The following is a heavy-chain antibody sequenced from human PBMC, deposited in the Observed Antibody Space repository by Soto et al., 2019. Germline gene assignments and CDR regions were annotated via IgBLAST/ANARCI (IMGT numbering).Heavy chain of an antibody. Sequence: ASVKVSCKASGYTFTGYYIHWVRQAPGQGLEWVGWINPDNGDTNYAQKFQGRVSMTRDTSTSTAYMGLSSLRFDDTAVYYCARHSGYDYVFDYWGQGTLVTVSS. D-gene: IGHD5-12*01. J-gene: IGHJ4*02. CDR3: ARHSGYDYVFDY. CDR2: INPDNGDT. V-gene: IGHV1-2*02. CDR1: GYTFTGYY.